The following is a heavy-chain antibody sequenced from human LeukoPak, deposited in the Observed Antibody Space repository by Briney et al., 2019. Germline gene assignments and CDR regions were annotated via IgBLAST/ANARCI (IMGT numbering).Heavy chain of an antibody. V-gene: IGHV3-7*01. D-gene: IGHD5-12*01. CDR1: GFTFSSYW. CDR2: IKQDGSEK. Sequence: GGSLRLSCAASGFTFSSYWMSWVRQAPGKGLEWVANIKQDGSEKYYVDSVKGRFTISRDNSKNTLYLQMNSLRAEDMAVYYCVRIYDAFDIWGQGTMVTVSS. CDR3: VRIYDAFDI. J-gene: IGHJ3*02.